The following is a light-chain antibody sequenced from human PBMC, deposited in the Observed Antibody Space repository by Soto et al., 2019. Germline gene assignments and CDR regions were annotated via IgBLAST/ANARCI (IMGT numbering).Light chain of an antibody. CDR1: SGHSSYA. CDR2: LNSDGSH. V-gene: IGLV4-69*01. Sequence: QPVLTQSPSASASLGSSVKLTCTLSSGHSSYAIAWHQQHPEKGPRYLMKLNSDGSHNKGDGIPDRFSGSSSGAERYLTISSLQSEDEADYYCQTWGSGTVVFGGGTKVTVL. J-gene: IGLJ2*01. CDR3: QTWGSGTVV.